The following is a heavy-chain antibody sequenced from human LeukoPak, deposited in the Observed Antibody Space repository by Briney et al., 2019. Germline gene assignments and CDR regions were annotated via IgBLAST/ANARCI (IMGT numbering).Heavy chain of an antibody. D-gene: IGHD3-3*01. Sequence: PGGSLRLSCAASGFSFSSYAMHWVRQAPGKGLEYVSAIGSNGRNTYYADTVKGRFTISRDNSKNTLYLQMSSLKTEDTAVYYCTTDPSWYWSGYYSDYWGQGTLVTVSS. CDR3: TTDPSWYWSGYYSDY. V-gene: IGHV3-64*02. J-gene: IGHJ4*02. CDR2: IGSNGRNT. CDR1: GFSFSSYA.